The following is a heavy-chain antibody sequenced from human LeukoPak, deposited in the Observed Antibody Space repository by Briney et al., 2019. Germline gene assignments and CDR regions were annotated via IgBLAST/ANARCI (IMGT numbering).Heavy chain of an antibody. CDR2: IIPSLGIA. CDR1: GGTFSSYA. CDR3: ARDLEVRGVIINDY. Sequence: SVKVSCKASGGTFSSYAISWVRQAPGQGLEWMGRIIPSLGIANYAQKFQGRVTITADKSTSTAYMELSSLRSEDTAVYYCARDLEVRGVIINDYWGQGTLVTVSS. D-gene: IGHD3-10*01. V-gene: IGHV1-69*04. J-gene: IGHJ4*02.